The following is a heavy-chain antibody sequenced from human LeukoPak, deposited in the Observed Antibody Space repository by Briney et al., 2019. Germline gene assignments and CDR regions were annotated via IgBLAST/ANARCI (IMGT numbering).Heavy chain of an antibody. CDR2: INRSGSA. V-gene: IGHV4-34*01. CDR3: AREKPPRYCSGGSCYSWFDP. D-gene: IGHD2-15*01. CDR1: GGSLSGYY. J-gene: IGHJ5*02. Sequence: SETLSLTCAVYGGSLSGYYWSWVRQPPGRGLEWIGEINRSGSANYNPSLKSRVTVSVDTSKNQFSLKLSSVTAADTAVYYCAREKPPRYCSGGSCYSWFDPWGQGTLVTVSS.